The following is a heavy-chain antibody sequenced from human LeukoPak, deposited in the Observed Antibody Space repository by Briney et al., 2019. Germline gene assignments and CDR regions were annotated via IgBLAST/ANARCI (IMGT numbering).Heavy chain of an antibody. D-gene: IGHD4-17*01. CDR2: IRYDGSNK. CDR1: GFTFSSYG. J-gene: IGHJ4*02. Sequence: GGSLRLSCAASGFTFSSYGMHWVRQAPGKGLEWVAFIRYDGSNKYYADSVKGRFTISRDNSKNTLYLQMNSLRAEDMALYYCAKAGYGDYSPLDYWGQGTLVTVSS. CDR3: AKAGYGDYSPLDY. V-gene: IGHV3-30*02.